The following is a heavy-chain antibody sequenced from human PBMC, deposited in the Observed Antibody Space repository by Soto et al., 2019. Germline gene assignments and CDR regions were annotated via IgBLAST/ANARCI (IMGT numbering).Heavy chain of an antibody. CDR2: ISSSSSYI. Sequence: GGSLRLSCADSGFTFSSYSMNWVRQAPGKGLEWVSSISSSSSYIYYADSVKGRFTISRDNPKNTLYLQMNSLRPEDTAVYYCAKDFLYDIVTSNEYFHHWGEGPLVTVSS. CDR1: GFTFSSYS. V-gene: IGHV3-21*04. J-gene: IGHJ1*01. CDR3: AKDFLYDIVTSNEYFHH. D-gene: IGHD3-9*01.